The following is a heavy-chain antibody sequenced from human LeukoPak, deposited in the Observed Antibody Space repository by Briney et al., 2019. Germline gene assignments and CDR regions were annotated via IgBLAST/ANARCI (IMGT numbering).Heavy chain of an antibody. D-gene: IGHD1-26*01. J-gene: IGHJ4*02. Sequence: GGSLRLSCTTSGFIFGRYNMSWVRQAPGKGLEWISFIGSKTYGETTEYAASVRGRFTLSRDDSKGIAYLQMNSLRTEDTAVYFCTRPLIVGSLPDYWGRRTLVTVSS. CDR1: GFIFGRYN. CDR2: IGSKTYGETT. V-gene: IGHV3-49*04. CDR3: TRPLIVGSLPDY.